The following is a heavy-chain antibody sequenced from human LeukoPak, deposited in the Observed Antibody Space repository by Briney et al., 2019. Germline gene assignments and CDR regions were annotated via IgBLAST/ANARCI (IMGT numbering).Heavy chain of an antibody. D-gene: IGHD4-17*01. CDR1: GFTFSDYY. CDR2: IKQDESEK. CDR3: ARDRDYAFDY. Sequence: SGGSLRLSCAASGFTFSDYYMSWVRQAPGKGLEWVANIKQDESEKFYVDSVKGRFTISRDNAKNSLYLQMDSLRDEDTAVYYCARDRDYAFDYWGQGTLVTVSS. J-gene: IGHJ4*02. V-gene: IGHV3-7*01.